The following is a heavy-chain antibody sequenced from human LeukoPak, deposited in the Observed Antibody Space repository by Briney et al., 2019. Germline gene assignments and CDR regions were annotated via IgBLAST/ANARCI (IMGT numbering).Heavy chain of an antibody. Sequence: SETLSLTCTVTGGSISSYYWSWIRQPPGKGLEWIGYIYYSGSTNYNPSLKSRVTISLDTSKNQFSLKLSSVTAADTAVYYCARHSTGYSSDYWGQGTLVTVSS. J-gene: IGHJ4*02. CDR1: GGSISSYY. CDR2: IYYSGST. V-gene: IGHV4-59*08. D-gene: IGHD6-13*01. CDR3: ARHSTGYSSDY.